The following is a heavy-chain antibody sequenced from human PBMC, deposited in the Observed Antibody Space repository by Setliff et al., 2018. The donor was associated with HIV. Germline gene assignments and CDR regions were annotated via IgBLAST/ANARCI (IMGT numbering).Heavy chain of an antibody. V-gene: IGHV4-4*09. Sequence: SETLSLTCGVSGGSISSYCWNWIRQSPGRGLEWIGFIFSSGSTKYNPSLQSRVTMSIDTSKNQFSLKLTSVTAADTAVYYCARRIDNSGSFPDKNWFDTWGQGSLVTVSS. J-gene: IGHJ5*02. CDR2: IFSSGST. CDR1: GGSISSYC. CDR3: ARRIDNSGSFPDKNWFDT. D-gene: IGHD3-10*01.